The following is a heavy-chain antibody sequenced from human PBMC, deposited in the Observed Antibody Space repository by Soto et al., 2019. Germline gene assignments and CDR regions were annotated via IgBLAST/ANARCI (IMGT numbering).Heavy chain of an antibody. Sequence: SETLSLTCTVSGGSISSYYWSWIRQPPGKGLEWIGYIYYSGSTNYNPSLKSRVTISVDTSKNQFSLKLSSVTAADTAVYYCARDSYSSGYYDPWGQGTLVTVSS. D-gene: IGHD6-19*01. CDR2: IYYSGST. CDR1: GGSISSYY. CDR3: ARDSYSSGYYDP. V-gene: IGHV4-59*01. J-gene: IGHJ5*02.